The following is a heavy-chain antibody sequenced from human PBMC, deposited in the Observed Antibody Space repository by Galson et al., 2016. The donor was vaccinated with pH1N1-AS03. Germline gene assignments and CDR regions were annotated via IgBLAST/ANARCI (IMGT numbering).Heavy chain of an antibody. CDR1: GGTFSSYG. CDR3: AKDPASGEVWDILGALNWFDP. V-gene: IGHV3-30*18. Sequence: SRRLACAASGGTFSSYGMHWVRQAPGKGLEWVAVISYDGSNKYYADTVKGRFTISRDNSKNTLYLQMNSLRAEDTAVYYCAKDPASGEVWDILGALNWFDPWGQGTLVTVSS. D-gene: IGHD1-26*01. CDR2: ISYDGSNK. J-gene: IGHJ5*02.